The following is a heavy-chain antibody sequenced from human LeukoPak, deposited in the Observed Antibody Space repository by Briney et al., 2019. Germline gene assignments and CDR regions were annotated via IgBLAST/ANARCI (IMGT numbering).Heavy chain of an antibody. V-gene: IGHV1-69*13. J-gene: IGHJ6*02. CDR2: IIPIFGTA. D-gene: IGHD2-15*01. CDR3: ARAIVVVVAAPHYYYYGMDV. CDR1: GGTFSIYA. Sequence: ASVNVSFKASGGTFSIYAISWVRQAPGQGLEWMGGIIPIFGTANYAQKFQGRVTITADESTSTAYMELSSLRSEDTAVYYCARAIVVVVAAPHYYYYGMDVWGQGTTVTVSS.